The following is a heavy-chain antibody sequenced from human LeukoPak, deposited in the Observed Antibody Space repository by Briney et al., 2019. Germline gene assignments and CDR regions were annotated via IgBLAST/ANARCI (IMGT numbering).Heavy chain of an antibody. CDR2: ISGSGGST. V-gene: IGHV3-23*01. CDR1: GFTFSSYA. Sequence: TGGSLRLSCAASGFTFSSYAMSWVRQAPGKGLEWVSAISGSGGSTYYADSVKGRFTISRDNSKNTLCLQMNSLRAEDTAVYYCAKDGAAAGAGTVVSLNNWFDPWGQGTLVTVSS. D-gene: IGHD6-19*01. CDR3: AKDGAAAGAGTVVSLNNWFDP. J-gene: IGHJ5*02.